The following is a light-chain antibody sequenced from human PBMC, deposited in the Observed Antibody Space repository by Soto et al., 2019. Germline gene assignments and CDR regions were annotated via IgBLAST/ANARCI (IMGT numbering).Light chain of an antibody. V-gene: IGKV3D-7*01. J-gene: IGKJ1*01. Sequence: EIVLTQSPVTLSLSPGERATLSCRASQTVSRMYLSWFQQKPGQAPSLLIYDASNRATGIPARFGGSGSGTDFTLTIRGLEPEDFAVYYCQQHVSRPTFGQGTKLDIK. CDR1: QTVSRMY. CDR3: QQHVSRPT. CDR2: DAS.